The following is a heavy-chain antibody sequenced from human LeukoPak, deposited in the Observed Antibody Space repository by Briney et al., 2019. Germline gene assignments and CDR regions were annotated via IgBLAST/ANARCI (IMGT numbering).Heavy chain of an antibody. CDR3: ARVGVRGVIITHNYFDY. Sequence: GGSLRLSCAASGFTFSNAWMSWVRQAPGKGLEWVGRIKSKTDGGTTDYAAPVKGRFTISRDDSKNTLYLQMNSLKTEDTAVYYCARVGVRGVIITHNYFDYWGQGTLVTVSS. CDR1: GFTFSNAW. D-gene: IGHD3-10*01. V-gene: IGHV3-15*01. CDR2: IKSKTDGGTT. J-gene: IGHJ4*02.